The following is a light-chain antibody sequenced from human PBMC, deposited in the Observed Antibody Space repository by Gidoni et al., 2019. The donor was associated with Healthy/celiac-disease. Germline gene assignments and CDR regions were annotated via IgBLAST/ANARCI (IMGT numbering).Light chain of an antibody. CDR2: AAS. CDR1: PSISSY. CDR3: QQSYSTPQT. Sequence: DIQMTQSSSSLSASVGDRVTITCRASPSISSYLNWYQQKPGKAPKLLIYAASSLQSGVPSRFSGSGSGTDFTLTISSLQPEDFATYYCQQSYSTPQTFGQGTKVEIK. V-gene: IGKV1-39*01. J-gene: IGKJ1*01.